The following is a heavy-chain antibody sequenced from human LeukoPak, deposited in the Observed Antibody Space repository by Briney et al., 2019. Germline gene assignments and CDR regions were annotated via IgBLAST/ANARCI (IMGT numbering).Heavy chain of an antibody. CDR1: GRSFSVYY. Sequence: SETQSLTCAVYGRSFSVYYWSWIRQPPGKGLEWIGETNHSGSNNYNPSLKSRVTISVVTSKNQFSLKLSSVTAADTAVYYCARGRTIWFGKTYYFDYWGQGTLVSVSS. J-gene: IGHJ4*02. V-gene: IGHV4-34*01. CDR3: ARGRTIWFGKTYYFDY. D-gene: IGHD3-10*01. CDR2: TNHSGSN.